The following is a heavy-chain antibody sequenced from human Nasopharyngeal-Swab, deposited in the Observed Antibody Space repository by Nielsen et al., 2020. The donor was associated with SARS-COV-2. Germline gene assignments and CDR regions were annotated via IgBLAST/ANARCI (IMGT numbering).Heavy chain of an antibody. V-gene: IGHV4-39*01. J-gene: IGHJ6*03. CDR3: ARLRSCGYDILTGYSRYCYYMDV. Sequence: WIRQPPGKGLEWMGSINYSGSTDYNPSRKRRFTISVDTSKNQFSLKLSSVTAADTAVYYCARLRSCGYDILTGYSRYCYYMDVWGKGTTVTVSS. CDR2: INYSGST. D-gene: IGHD3-9*01.